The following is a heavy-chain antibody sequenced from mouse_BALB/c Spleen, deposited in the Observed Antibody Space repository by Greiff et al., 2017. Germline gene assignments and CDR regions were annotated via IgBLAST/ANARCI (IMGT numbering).Heavy chain of an antibody. V-gene: IGHV5-17*02. CDR3: ARGNRYDVGYAMDY. Sequence: EVQLVESGGGLVQPGGSRKLSCAASGFTFSSFGMHWVRQAPEKGLEWVAYISSGSSTIYYADTVKGRFTISRDNPKNTLFLQMTSLRSEDTAMYYCARGNRYDVGYAMDYWGQGTSGTVSS. CDR2: ISSGSSTI. D-gene: IGHD2-14*01. CDR1: GFTFSSFG. J-gene: IGHJ4*01.